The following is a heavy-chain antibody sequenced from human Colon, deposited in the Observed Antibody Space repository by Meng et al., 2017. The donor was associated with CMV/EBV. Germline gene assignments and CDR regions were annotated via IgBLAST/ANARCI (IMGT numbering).Heavy chain of an antibody. D-gene: IGHD6-19*01. CDR1: GGCISSSNW. CDR3: ARRWSVAGDNDVFDI. V-gene: IGHV4-4*02. CDR2: IYHGGST. Sequence: GGCISSSNWWSWVRQPPGKGLEWLGEIYHGGSTKYNPSLKSRVTISVDKSKNQFSLELTSVTAADTAVYYCARRWSVAGDNDVFDIWGQGTMVTVSS. J-gene: IGHJ3*02.